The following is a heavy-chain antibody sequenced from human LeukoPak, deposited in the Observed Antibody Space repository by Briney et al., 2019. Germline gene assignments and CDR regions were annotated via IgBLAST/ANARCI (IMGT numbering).Heavy chain of an antibody. Sequence: SGTLSLTCAVSGGSISSSNWWSWVRQPPGKGLEWIGEIYHSGSTNYNPSLKSRVTISVDKSKNQFSLKLSSVTAADTAVYYCARVRDSSWPDAFDIWGQGTMVTVSS. V-gene: IGHV4-4*02. CDR3: ARVRDSSWPDAFDI. CDR1: GGSISSSNW. J-gene: IGHJ3*02. CDR2: IYHSGST. D-gene: IGHD6-13*01.